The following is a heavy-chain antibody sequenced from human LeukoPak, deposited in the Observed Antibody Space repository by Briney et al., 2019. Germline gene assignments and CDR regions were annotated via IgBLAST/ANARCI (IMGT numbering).Heavy chain of an antibody. D-gene: IGHD1-26*01. V-gene: IGHV4-59*04. Sequence: PSETLSLTCAVYGVSVYSNYWRRLPPPPGKGLEWIAYVNSSGSAYYNASLRSRVILSVDTSKKQLTQLRTSGPAADPVVYYAPKMLDVYTGTYLFNPWGEGSLVTVSS. J-gene: IGHJ5*02. CDR1: GVSVYSNY. CDR3: PKMLDVYTGTYLFNP. CDR2: VNSSGSA.